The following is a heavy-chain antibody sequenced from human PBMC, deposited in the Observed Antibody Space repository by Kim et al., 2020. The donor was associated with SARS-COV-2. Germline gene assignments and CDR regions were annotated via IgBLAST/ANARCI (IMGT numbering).Heavy chain of an antibody. Sequence: ASVKVSCKASGYTLTSHGMNWVRQVPGQGREWIGWMNTNTGSPTYAQAFTGRFAFFLDSSVNTAFMQISSLKAGDTAVYYCARAGYTSTWSAVGMDVWGQGTTVTVSS. J-gene: IGHJ6*02. CDR3: ARAGYTSTWSAVGMDV. CDR1: GYTLTSHG. CDR2: MNTNTGSP. V-gene: IGHV7-4-1*02. D-gene: IGHD3-16*02.